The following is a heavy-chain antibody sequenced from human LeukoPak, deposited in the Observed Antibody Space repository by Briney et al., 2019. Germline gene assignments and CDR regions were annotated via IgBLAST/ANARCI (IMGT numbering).Heavy chain of an antibody. J-gene: IGHJ3*01. CDR1: GFTFSSSW. V-gene: IGHV3-7*05. CDR3: ARDSAYYAFD. D-gene: IGHD5-12*01. CDR2: IEGDGSTK. Sequence: GGSLRLSCAASGFTFSSSWMTWVRQAPGKGLEWVANIEGDGSTKNYVDSVMGRFTISRDNSKHSLYLQMNSLRVGDTAVYYCARDSAYYAFD.